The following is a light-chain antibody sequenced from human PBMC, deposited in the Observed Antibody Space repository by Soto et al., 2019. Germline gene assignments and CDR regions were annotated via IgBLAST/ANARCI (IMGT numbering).Light chain of an antibody. CDR1: QSLSNN. Sequence: EIVMTQSPATLSVSPGERATLSCRASQSLSNNLAWYQQKVGLAPRLLVYHASTRATGIPARFSGGGSGTDFNLTIKSLQSQAFAVYYCQQYNRWPLTFGGGTKVEIK. J-gene: IGKJ4*01. CDR2: HAS. CDR3: QQYNRWPLT. V-gene: IGKV3-15*01.